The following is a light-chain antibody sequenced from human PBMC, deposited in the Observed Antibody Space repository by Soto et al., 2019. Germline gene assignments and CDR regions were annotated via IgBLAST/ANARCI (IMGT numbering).Light chain of an antibody. Sequence: QSVLTQPASVSGSPGQTLTISCTGTNSDVGGYNYVSWYQQHPAKATNLMIYDVSNPPSGVSNRFSGSKSGNTASLTICGLHAEDEADYYCSSYTSTSTLVFGTGTKLTVL. CDR1: NSDVGGYNY. CDR3: SSYTSTSTLV. CDR2: DVS. J-gene: IGLJ1*01. V-gene: IGLV2-14*01.